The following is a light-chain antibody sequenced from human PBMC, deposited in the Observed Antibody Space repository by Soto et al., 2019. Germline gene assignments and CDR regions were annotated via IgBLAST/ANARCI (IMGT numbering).Light chain of an antibody. J-gene: IGLJ3*02. CDR1: SDHSSYI. CDR2: LEGVGTY. Sequence: QLVLTQSSSASASLGSSVKLTCTLSSDHSSYIIAWHQQQPGKAPRYLMKLEGVGTYNEGSGVPGRFSGSSSGADRYLTISNLQFEDEADYYCETWDSNTRVFGGGTKVTVL. CDR3: ETWDSNTRV. V-gene: IGLV4-60*02.